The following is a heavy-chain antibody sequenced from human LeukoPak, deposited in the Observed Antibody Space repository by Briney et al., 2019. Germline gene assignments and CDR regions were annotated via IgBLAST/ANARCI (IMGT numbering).Heavy chain of an antibody. CDR1: GFTFSSYG. J-gene: IGHJ6*02. CDR3: ARESGNYYGMDV. CDR2: IWYDGSNK. D-gene: IGHD1-26*01. V-gene: IGHV3-33*01. Sequence: PGGSLRLSCAASGFTFSSYGMHWVRQAPGKGLEWVAAIWYDGSNKYYADSVKGRFTISRDNSKNTLYLQMNSLRAEDTAVYYCARESGNYYGMDVWGQGTTVTVSS.